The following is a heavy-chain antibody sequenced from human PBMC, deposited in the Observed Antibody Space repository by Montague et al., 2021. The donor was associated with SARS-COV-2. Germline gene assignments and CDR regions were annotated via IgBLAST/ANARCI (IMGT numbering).Heavy chain of an antibody. CDR2: IYYSGST. CDR1: GGSISSGGYY. CDR3: ARVQGITMIVVVIGAFDF. Sequence: TLSLACTVSGGSISSGGYYWSWIRQRPGKGLEWIGYIYYSGSTYYNPSLKSRVTISVDTSKNQFPLKLSSVTAADTAVYYCARVQGITMIVVVIGAFDFWGQGTMVTVSS. D-gene: IGHD3-22*01. J-gene: IGHJ3*01. V-gene: IGHV4-31*03.